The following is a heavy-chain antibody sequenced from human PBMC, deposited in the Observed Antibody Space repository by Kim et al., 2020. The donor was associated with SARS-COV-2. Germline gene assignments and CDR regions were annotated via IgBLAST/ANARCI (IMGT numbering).Heavy chain of an antibody. CDR2: IYPGDSDT. J-gene: IGHJ6*02. CDR3: ARHYYYGSGSHLGETYYYYGMDV. V-gene: IGHV5-51*01. D-gene: IGHD3-10*01. CDR1: GDSFTSHW. Sequence: GESLKISCKGSGDSFTSHWIGWVRQTPGKGLEWMGIIYPGDSDTRYSPSFQGQVTISVDKSISTAYLQWSSLKASDTAMYYCARHYYYGSGSHLGETYYYYGMDVWGQGTTVTVS.